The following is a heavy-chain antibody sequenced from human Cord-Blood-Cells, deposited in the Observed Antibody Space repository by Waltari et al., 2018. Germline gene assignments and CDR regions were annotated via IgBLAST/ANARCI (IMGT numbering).Heavy chain of an antibody. V-gene: IGHV1-8*01. J-gene: IGHJ3*02. CDR2: MNPNRGNT. CDR3: ARGDPTVTTAFDI. Sequence: QVQLVQSGAEVKKPGASVTVSCKASGYTFTSYDINWVRQATGQGLEWMGWMNPNRGNTGYAQKCQGRVTMTRNTSISTAYMELSSLRSEDTAVYYCARGDPTVTTAFDIWGQGTMVTVSS. CDR1: GYTFTSYD. D-gene: IGHD4-4*01.